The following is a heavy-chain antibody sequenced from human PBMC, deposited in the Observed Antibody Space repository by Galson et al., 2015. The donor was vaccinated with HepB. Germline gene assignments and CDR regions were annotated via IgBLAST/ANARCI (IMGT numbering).Heavy chain of an antibody. CDR1: GFTFSRYA. Sequence: CAASGFTFSRYAMSWVRQAPGKGLEWVSAISVTGGGTYYGVSVRGRFTISRDNSNSMVYLQMNTLRVDDTAVYYCAADPRFDYWGQGTLVTVSP. CDR2: ISVTGGGT. CDR3: AADPRFDY. J-gene: IGHJ4*02. V-gene: IGHV3-23*01.